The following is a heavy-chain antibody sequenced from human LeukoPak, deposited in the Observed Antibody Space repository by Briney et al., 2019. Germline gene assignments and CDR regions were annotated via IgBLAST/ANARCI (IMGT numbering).Heavy chain of an antibody. CDR2: IFPSGGEI. D-gene: IGHD6-13*01. V-gene: IGHV3-23*01. CDR3: ARDSRHLSSTRGGLKESRGAFFDY. CDR1: GFTFSTFA. Sequence: GGSLRLSCAASGFTFSTFAMIWVRQPPGKGLEWVSSIFPSGGEIHYADSVRGRFTISRDNSKSTLSLQMNSLRAEDTALYYCARDSRHLSSTRGGLKESRGAFFDYWGQGTLVTVSS. J-gene: IGHJ4*02.